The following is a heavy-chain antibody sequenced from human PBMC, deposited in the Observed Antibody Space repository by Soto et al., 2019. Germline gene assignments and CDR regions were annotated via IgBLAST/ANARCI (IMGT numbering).Heavy chain of an antibody. V-gene: IGHV4-61*01. CDR2: IYYSGST. CDR1: GGSVSSGSYY. Sequence: SETLSLTCTVSGGSVSSGSYYWSWIRQPPGKGLEWIGYIYYSGSTNYNPSLKSRVTISVDTSKNQFSLKLSSVTAADTAVYYCARDLEVTTAEGRYYGMDVWGQGTTVTVSS. CDR3: ARDLEVTTAEGRYYGMDV. J-gene: IGHJ6*02. D-gene: IGHD4-17*01.